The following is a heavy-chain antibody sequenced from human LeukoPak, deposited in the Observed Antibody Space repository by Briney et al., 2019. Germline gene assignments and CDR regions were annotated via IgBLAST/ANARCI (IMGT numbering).Heavy chain of an antibody. D-gene: IGHD4-17*01. Sequence: GGSLRLSCAASGFTFSSYWMHWVRQSPGKGLVWLSRINSDGSDTAYADSVKGRFTISRDNAKNMVYLQMNSLRVEDTAVYYCATGRVDYGDYGVVKHWGQGTLVTVSS. V-gene: IGHV3-74*01. J-gene: IGHJ1*01. CDR2: INSDGSDT. CDR1: GFTFSSYW. CDR3: ATGRVDYGDYGVVKH.